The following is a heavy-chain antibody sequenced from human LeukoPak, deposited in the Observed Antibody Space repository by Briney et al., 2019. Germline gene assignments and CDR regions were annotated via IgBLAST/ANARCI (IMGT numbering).Heavy chain of an antibody. CDR2: IYYSGST. CDR3: ARAYYYGSGSYAFDI. Sequence: SETLSLTCTVSGGSISSYYWSWIRQPPGKGLEWIGYIYYSGSTNYNPSLKSRVTISVDTSKNQFSLKLSSVTAADTAVYYCARAYYYGSGSYAFDIRGQGTMVTVSS. V-gene: IGHV4-59*01. D-gene: IGHD3-10*01. J-gene: IGHJ3*02. CDR1: GGSISSYY.